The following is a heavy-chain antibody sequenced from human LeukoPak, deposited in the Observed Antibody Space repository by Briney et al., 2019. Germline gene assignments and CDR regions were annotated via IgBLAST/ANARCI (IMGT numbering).Heavy chain of an antibody. CDR2: INPNSGGT. J-gene: IGHJ4*02. Sequence: ASVKVSCKASGYTFTGYYMHWVRQAPGQGLEWMGWINPNSGGTNYAQKFQGRVTMTRDTSISTAYMELSRLRSDDTAVYYCAREADYGTSYFDYWGQGTLVTVSS. CDR3: AREADYGTSYFDY. D-gene: IGHD2-8*01. V-gene: IGHV1-2*02. CDR1: GYTFTGYY.